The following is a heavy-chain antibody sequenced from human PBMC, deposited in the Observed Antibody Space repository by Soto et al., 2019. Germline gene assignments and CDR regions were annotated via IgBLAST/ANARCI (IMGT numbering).Heavy chain of an antibody. CDR1: GGSISSSGYY. V-gene: IGHV4-31*03. CDR2: TYYSGST. J-gene: IGHJ6*02. CDR3: ARDAIAAADYYYGMDV. Sequence: PSETLSLTCTVSGGSISSSGYYWSWIRQHPGKGLEWIGYTYYSGSTYYNPSLKSRVTISVDTSKNQFSLKLSSVTAADTAVYYCARDAIAAADYYYGMDVWGQGTTVTVSS. D-gene: IGHD6-13*01.